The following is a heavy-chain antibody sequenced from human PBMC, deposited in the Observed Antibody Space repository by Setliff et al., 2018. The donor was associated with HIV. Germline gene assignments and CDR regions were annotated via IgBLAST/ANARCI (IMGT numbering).Heavy chain of an antibody. CDR2: INGYNSKT. CDR3: AREAPRYASGAFDF. Sequence: ASVKVSCKSSGYNFNNFGVSWVRQAPGQGLEWLGYINGYNSKTHYSTRLQGGLTLTTDTPTNTVYLELRSLISDDTAMYYCAREAPRYASGAFDFWGQGTMVTVSS. J-gene: IGHJ3*01. D-gene: IGHD3-10*01. V-gene: IGHV1-18*01. CDR1: GYNFNNFG.